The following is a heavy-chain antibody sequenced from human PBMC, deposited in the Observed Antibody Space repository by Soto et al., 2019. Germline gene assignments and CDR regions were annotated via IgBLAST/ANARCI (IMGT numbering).Heavy chain of an antibody. CDR3: ARGPSGDKVDY. D-gene: IGHD3-10*01. J-gene: IGHJ4*02. CDR2: IYNSVNT. V-gene: IGHV4-30-4*01. CDR1: GDSISNGYYT. Sequence: QVQLQESGPGLVEPSQTLSLTCTVSGDSISNGYYTWSWIRQPPGKDLEWTGHIYNSVNTYSNPSLKSRVTISADTSKNQFSLKLSSVTAADTAVYYCARGPSGDKVDYWGQGTLVTVSS.